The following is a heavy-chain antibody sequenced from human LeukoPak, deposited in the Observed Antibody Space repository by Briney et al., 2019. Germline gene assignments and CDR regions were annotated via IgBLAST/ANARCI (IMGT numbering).Heavy chain of an antibody. D-gene: IGHD6-6*01. Sequence: GGSLRLSCAASGFTVSSNYMSWVRQAPGKGLEWVANIKQDGSEKDYVDSVKGRFTISRDNAKNSLYLQMNSLRAEDTAVYYCARVYSSSSGRVLDYWGQGTLVTVSS. CDR2: IKQDGSEK. V-gene: IGHV3-7*01. J-gene: IGHJ4*02. CDR3: ARVYSSSSGRVLDY. CDR1: GFTVSSNY.